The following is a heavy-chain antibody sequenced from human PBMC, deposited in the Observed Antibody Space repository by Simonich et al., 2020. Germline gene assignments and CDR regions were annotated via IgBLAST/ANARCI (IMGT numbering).Heavy chain of an antibody. CDR3: ARHAGFAFDI. CDR1: GGSISSSSYY. J-gene: IGHJ3*02. D-gene: IGHD6-13*01. CDR2: IYYSGNT. V-gene: IGHV4-39*01. Sequence: QLQLQESGPGLVKPSETLSLTCTVSGGSISSSSYYWGWIRQPPGKGLEWMGSIYYSGNTYYNPALKSRVTISVDTSKNQFSLKLSSGTAADTAVYYCARHAGFAFDIWGQGTMVTVSS.